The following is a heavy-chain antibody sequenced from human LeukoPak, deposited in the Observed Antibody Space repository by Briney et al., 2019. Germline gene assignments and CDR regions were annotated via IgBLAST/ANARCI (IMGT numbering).Heavy chain of an antibody. J-gene: IGHJ4*02. CDR2: INPSGGST. CDR3: ARDHRITMVRGVSYVDY. V-gene: IGHV1-46*03. D-gene: IGHD3-10*01. Sequence: ASVKVSCKASGYTFTSYYMHWVRQAPGQGLEWMGIINPSGGSTSYAQKFQGRVTMTRDTSTSTVYMELSSLRSEDTAVYYCARDHRITMVRGVSYVDYQGQGTLVTVSS. CDR1: GYTFTSYY.